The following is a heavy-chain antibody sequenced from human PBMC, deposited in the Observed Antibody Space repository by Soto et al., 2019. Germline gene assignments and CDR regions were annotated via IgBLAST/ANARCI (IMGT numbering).Heavy chain of an antibody. CDR1: GYTFTSYG. V-gene: IGHV1-18*04. J-gene: IGHJ6*02. D-gene: IGHD2-15*01. CDR3: AREILSPDFYFHGMDV. Sequence: QGQLVQSGAEVKKPGASVKVSCKASGYTFTSYGISWVRQAPGQGREWRGWISAKKGNTKYAQKFQGRVTRTTDTSTSTAYMELRSLRSDDTAVYYCAREILSPDFYFHGMDVWGQGTTVTVSS. CDR2: ISAKKGNT.